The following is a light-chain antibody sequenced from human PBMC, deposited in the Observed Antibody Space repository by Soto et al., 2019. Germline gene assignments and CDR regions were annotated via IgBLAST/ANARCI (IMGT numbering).Light chain of an antibody. V-gene: IGKV4-1*01. CDR3: QQYFTTPRT. CDR2: WAS. CDR1: QSLFYSSSNKNY. Sequence: DIVMTQSPDSLTVSLGERATINCKSSQSLFYSSSNKNYLAWYQQKPGQPPKLLIYWASTRESGVPDRFRGSGSGTDFTLTISSLQAEDVAVYYCQQYFTTPRTFGGGTRVEIK. J-gene: IGKJ4*01.